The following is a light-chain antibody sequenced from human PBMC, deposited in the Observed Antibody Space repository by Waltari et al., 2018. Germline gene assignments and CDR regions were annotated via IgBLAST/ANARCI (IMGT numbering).Light chain of an antibody. CDR3: NSYAGSSSWV. CDR1: SSDVGFYTY. J-gene: IGLJ3*02. Sequence: QSALTQPASVSGSPGQSITISCPGTSSDVGFYTYVSWYQQHPGKAPKLIIYDVSERPSGVSDRFSCSKSGNTASLTISGLQAEDEADYYCNSYAGSSSWVFGGGTKLTVL. V-gene: IGLV2-14*01. CDR2: DVS.